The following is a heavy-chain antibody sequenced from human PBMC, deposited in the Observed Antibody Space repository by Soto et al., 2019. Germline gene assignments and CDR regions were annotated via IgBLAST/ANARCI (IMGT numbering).Heavy chain of an antibody. D-gene: IGHD1-7*01. CDR1: GYTFTTYG. V-gene: IGHV1-18*04. Sequence: ASVKVSCKASGYTFTTYGIGWVRQAPGRGLEWMGWISVYNGDTKYAQEFQGRVTMTKDTPASTAYMELRSLTFDDTAIYYCARERRGLNLNYARRADYWGQGTLVTVSS. CDR3: ARERRGLNLNYARRADY. J-gene: IGHJ4*02. CDR2: ISVYNGDT.